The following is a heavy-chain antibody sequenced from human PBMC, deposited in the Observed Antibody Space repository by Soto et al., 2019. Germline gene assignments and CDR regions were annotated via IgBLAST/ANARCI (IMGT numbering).Heavy chain of an antibody. CDR1: GFTFSSYS. J-gene: IGHJ6*02. V-gene: IGHV3-48*01. CDR3: AREFASSWSSYYYYYGMDV. CDR2: ISSSSSTI. Sequence: PGGSLRLSCAASGFTFSSYSMNWVRQAPGKGLEWVSYISSSSSTIYYADSVKGRFTISKDNAKNSLYLQMNSLRAEDTAVYYCAREFASSWSSYYYYYGMDVWGQGTTVTGSS. D-gene: IGHD6-13*01.